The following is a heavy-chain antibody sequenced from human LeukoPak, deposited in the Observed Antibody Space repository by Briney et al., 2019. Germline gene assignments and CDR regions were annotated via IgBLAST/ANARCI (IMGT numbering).Heavy chain of an antibody. Sequence: GGSLRLSCAASGFTFSTYWMSWVRQGPGKGLEWVANIKQDGSDKNFVDSVKGRFTISRDNAKKSLYLQMNSLRVEDTAVYYCAREVPGGATALDHWGQGTLVTVSS. CDR1: GFTFSTYW. CDR2: IKQDGSDK. D-gene: IGHD1-26*01. CDR3: AREVPGGATALDH. V-gene: IGHV3-7*04. J-gene: IGHJ4*02.